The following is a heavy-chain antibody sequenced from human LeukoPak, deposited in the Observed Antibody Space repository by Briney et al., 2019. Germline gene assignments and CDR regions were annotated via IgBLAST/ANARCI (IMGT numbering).Heavy chain of an antibody. V-gene: IGHV4-39*07. J-gene: IGHJ4*02. D-gene: IGHD3-16*02. Sequence: SETLSPTCTVSGGSISSSSYYWGWIRQPPGKGLEWIGSIYYSGSTYYNPSLKSRVTISVDTSKNQFSLKLSSVTAADTAVYYCARDKDRITFGGVIVPLYYFDYWGQGTLVTVSS. CDR1: GGSISSSSYY. CDR3: ARDKDRITFGGVIVPLYYFDY. CDR2: IYYSGST.